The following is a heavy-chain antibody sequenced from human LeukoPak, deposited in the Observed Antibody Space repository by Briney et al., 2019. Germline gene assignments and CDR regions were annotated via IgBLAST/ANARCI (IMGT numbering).Heavy chain of an antibody. CDR3: ARTRGYSGYDSGDFDY. J-gene: IGHJ4*02. D-gene: IGHD5-12*01. V-gene: IGHV2-70*01. Sequence: VSGPALVKPTQTLTLTCTFSGSSLSTSGMCVSWIRQPPGKALEWLALIDWDDDKYYSTSLKTRLTISKDTSKNQVVLTMTNMDPVDTATYYCARTRGYSGYDSGDFDYWGQGTLVTVSS. CDR2: IDWDDDK. CDR1: GSSLSTSGMC.